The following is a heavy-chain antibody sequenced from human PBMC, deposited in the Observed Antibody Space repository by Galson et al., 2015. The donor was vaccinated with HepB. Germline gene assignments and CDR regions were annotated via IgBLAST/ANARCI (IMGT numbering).Heavy chain of an antibody. V-gene: IGHV3-30*04. Sequence: SLRLSCAASGFTFSSYAMHWVRQAPGKGLEWVAVISYDGSNKYYADSVKGRFTISRDNSKSTLYLQMNSLSAEDTAVYYCARHYDILTGLQPHWFDPWGQGTLVTVSS. D-gene: IGHD3-9*01. CDR1: GFTFSSYA. J-gene: IGHJ5*02. CDR3: ARHYDILTGLQPHWFDP. CDR2: ISYDGSNK.